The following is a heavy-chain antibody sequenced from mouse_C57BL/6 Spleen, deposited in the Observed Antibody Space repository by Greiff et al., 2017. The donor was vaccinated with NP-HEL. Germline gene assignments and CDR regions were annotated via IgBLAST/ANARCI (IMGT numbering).Heavy chain of an antibody. D-gene: IGHD3-1*01. CDR3: ASGGSSGFAY. Sequence: QVQLQQPGAELVRPGSSVKLSCKASGYTFTSYWMDWVKQRPGQGLEWIGNIYPSDSETHYNQKFKDKATLTVDKSSSTAYMQLSSLTSEDSAVYYCASGGSSGFAYWGQGTLVTVSA. CDR1: GYTFTSYW. J-gene: IGHJ3*01. CDR2: IYPSDSET. V-gene: IGHV1-61*01.